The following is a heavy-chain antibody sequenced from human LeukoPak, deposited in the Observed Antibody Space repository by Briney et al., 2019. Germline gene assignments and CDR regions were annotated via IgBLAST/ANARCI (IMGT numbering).Heavy chain of an antibody. D-gene: IGHD6-13*01. V-gene: IGHV3-21*01. Sequence: PGGSLRLSCAASGFTFNSYSMNWVRQAPGKGLEWVSSISSSSSYIYYADSVKGRFTISRDNAKNSLYLQMNSLRAEDTAVYYCARAYSRSWYHPGDYWGQGTLVTVSS. CDR2: ISSSSSYI. J-gene: IGHJ4*02. CDR3: ARAYSRSWYHPGDY. CDR1: GFTFNSYS.